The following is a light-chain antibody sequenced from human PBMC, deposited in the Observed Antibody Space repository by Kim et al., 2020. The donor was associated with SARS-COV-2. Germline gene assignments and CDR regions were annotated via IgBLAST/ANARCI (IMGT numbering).Light chain of an antibody. CDR3: QQYGTSPLT. CDR1: QTLSSNY. Sequence: PGKTATISCMTSQTLSSNYLAWYQQKPCQAPRLLIYGASSRATCIPDRFSGSGSETDFTLTISRLDPEDFAMYYCQQYGTSPLTFGGGTKVDIK. V-gene: IGKV3-20*01. CDR2: GAS. J-gene: IGKJ4*01.